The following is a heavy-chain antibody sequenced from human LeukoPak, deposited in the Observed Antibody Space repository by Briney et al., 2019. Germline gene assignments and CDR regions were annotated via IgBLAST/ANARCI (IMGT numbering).Heavy chain of an antibody. CDR1: GGSISSSSYY. CDR3: AREGAGRGGNWFDP. D-gene: IGHD2-15*01. CDR2: IYYSGST. V-gene: IGHV4-39*07. Sequence: SETLSLTCTVSGGSISSSSYYWGWIRQPPGKGLEWIGSIYYSGSTYYNPSLKSRVTISVDTSKNQFSLKLSSVTAADTAVYYCAREGAGRGGNWFDPWGQGTLVTVSS. J-gene: IGHJ5*02.